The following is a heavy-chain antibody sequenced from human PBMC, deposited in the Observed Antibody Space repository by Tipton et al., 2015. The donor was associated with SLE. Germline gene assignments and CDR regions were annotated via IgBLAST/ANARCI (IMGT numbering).Heavy chain of an antibody. J-gene: IGHJ6*03. CDR3: ARSSSYYDFWSGSAVDYYYYMDV. D-gene: IGHD3-3*01. Sequence: TLSLTCAVYGGSFSGYYWSWIRQPPGKGLEWIGEINHSGSTNYSPSLKSRVTISVDTSKNQFSLKLSSVSAADTAVYYCARSSSYYDFWSGSAVDYYYYMDVWGKGTTVTVSS. CDR2: INHSGST. V-gene: IGHV4-34*01. CDR1: GGSFSGYY.